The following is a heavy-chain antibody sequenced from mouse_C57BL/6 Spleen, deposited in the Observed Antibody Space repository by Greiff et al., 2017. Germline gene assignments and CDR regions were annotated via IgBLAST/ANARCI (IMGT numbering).Heavy chain of an antibody. CDR1: GYTFTSYG. J-gene: IGHJ3*01. Sequence: VQLQQSGAELARPGASVQLSCKASGYTFTSYGISWVKQRTGQGLEWIGEIYPRSGNTYYNEKFKGKATLTADKSSSTAYMELRSLTSEDSAVYFCARSGYYYGSNSWFAYWGQGTLVTVSA. CDR3: ARSGYYYGSNSWFAY. D-gene: IGHD1-1*01. CDR2: IYPRSGNT. V-gene: IGHV1-81*01.